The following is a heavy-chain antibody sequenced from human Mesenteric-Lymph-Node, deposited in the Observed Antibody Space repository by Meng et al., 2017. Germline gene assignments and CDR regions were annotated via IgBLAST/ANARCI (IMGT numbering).Heavy chain of an antibody. D-gene: IGHD4-17*01. J-gene: IGHJ5*02. Sequence: QVPLQPWGGGLLKPSETLSLPCAVYGGSFSGYYWSWIRQPPGKGLEWIGEINHSGSTNYNPSLKSRVTISVDTSKNQFSLKLSSVTAADTAVYYCARGFVKYTVTRVGNWFDPWGQGTLVTVSS. CDR3: ARGFVKYTVTRVGNWFDP. CDR2: INHSGST. V-gene: IGHV4-34*01. CDR1: GGSFSGYY.